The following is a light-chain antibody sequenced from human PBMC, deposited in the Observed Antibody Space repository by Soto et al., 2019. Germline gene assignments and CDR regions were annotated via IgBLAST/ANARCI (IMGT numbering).Light chain of an antibody. V-gene: IGLV1-40*01. J-gene: IGLJ2*01. CDR1: SSNIGAGYD. Sequence: QSVLTQTPSVSGAPGQRVTISCTGSSSNIGAGYDVNWYQQLPGTAPKLLIYGNINRPSGVPDRFSGPKSGTSASLAISGLQAEDEADYYCQSHDSSLSGSIFGGGTKLTVL. CDR3: QSHDSSLSGSI. CDR2: GNI.